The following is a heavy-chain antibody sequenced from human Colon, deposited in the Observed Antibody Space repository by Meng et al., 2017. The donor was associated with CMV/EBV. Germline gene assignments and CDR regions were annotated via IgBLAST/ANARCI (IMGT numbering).Heavy chain of an antibody. CDR3: ARDLSWLGLYYFDY. CDR1: GGSISSSSYY. CDR2: IDYSGST. J-gene: IGHJ4*02. D-gene: IGHD6-19*01. V-gene: IGHV4-39*07. Sequence: SETLSLTCTVSGGSISSSSYYWGWIRQPPGKGLEWIGSIDYSGSTYYNPSLKSRVTISVDTSKNQFSLKLSSVTAADTAVYYCARDLSWLGLYYFDYWGQGTLVTVSS.